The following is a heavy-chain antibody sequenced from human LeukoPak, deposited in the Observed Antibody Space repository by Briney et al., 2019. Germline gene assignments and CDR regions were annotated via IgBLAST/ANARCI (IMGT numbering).Heavy chain of an antibody. V-gene: IGHV4-4*07. CDR1: GGSISSYY. J-gene: IGHJ3*01. D-gene: IGHD6-13*01. CDR3: ARVSADSSWFTWIPGV. CDR2: IYTSGST. Sequence: PSETLSLTRTVSGGSISSYYWSWIRQPAGKGLEWIGRIYTSGSTNYNPSLKSRVTMSVDTSKNQFSLKLSSVTAADTAMYYCARVSADSSWFTWIPGVWGQGTMVTVSS.